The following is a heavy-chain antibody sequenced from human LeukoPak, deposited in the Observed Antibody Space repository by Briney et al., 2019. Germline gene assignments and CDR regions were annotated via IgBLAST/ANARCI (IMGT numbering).Heavy chain of an antibody. V-gene: IGHV1-46*01. D-gene: IGHD5-18*01. J-gene: IGHJ5*02. CDR1: GYTFTSYY. CDR3: AREPIQLWFRYNWFDP. Sequence: ASVKVSCKASGYTFTSYYMHWVRQAPGQGLKWMGIVNPSGGSTSYAQKFQGRVTMTRDMSTSTVYMELSSLRSEDTAVYYCAREPIQLWFRYNWFDPWGQGTLVTVSS. CDR2: VNPSGGST.